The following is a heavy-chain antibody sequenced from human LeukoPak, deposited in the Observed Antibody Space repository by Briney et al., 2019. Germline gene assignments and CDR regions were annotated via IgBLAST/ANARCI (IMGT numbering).Heavy chain of an antibody. D-gene: IGHD3-10*01. CDR1: GDPISSSSYY. V-gene: IGHV4-39*01. Sequence: PSETLSLTCTVSGDPISSSSYYWGWIRQPPGKGLEWHGCIYYSGSTYYKPSLKSRVTISVDTSKNQFSLKLSSVTAADTAVYYCARHEPHYYGSGSYSDYWGQGTLVTVSS. CDR2: IYYSGST. J-gene: IGHJ4*02. CDR3: ARHEPHYYGSGSYSDY.